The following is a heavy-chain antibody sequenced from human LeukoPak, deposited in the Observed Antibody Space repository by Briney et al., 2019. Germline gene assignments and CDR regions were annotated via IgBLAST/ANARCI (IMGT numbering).Heavy chain of an antibody. J-gene: IGHJ4*02. CDR3: ARGVVYPTWSGPHWSDY. V-gene: IGHV3-9*01. D-gene: IGHD3-3*01. Sequence: GGSLRLSCAASGFTFDDYAMHWVRQAPGKGLEWVSGISWNSGSIGYADSVKGRFTISRDNAKNSLYLQMNSLRAEDTAVYYCARGVVYPTWSGPHWSDYWGQGTLVTVSS. CDR1: GFTFDDYA. CDR2: ISWNSGSI.